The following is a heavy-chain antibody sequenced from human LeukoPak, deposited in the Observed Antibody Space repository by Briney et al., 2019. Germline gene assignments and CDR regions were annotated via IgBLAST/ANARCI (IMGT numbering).Heavy chain of an antibody. J-gene: IGHJ4*02. D-gene: IGHD2-15*01. CDR3: AKKFVAAPSYYFDY. V-gene: IGHV3-23*01. CDR1: GFTFSSYA. CDR2: ISGSGGST. Sequence: GGSLRLSCAASGFTFSSYAMSWVRQAPGKGLEWVSAISGSGGSTYYADSVKGRFTIPRDNSKNTLYLQMNSLRAEDTAVYYCAKKFVAAPSYYFDYWGQGTLVTVSS.